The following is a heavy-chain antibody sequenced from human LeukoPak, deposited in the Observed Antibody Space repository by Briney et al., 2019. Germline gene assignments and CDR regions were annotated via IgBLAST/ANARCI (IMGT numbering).Heavy chain of an antibody. V-gene: IGHV3-21*01. CDR3: ARDSGYQLLFGRFDP. CDR1: GFTFSSYS. Sequence: GGSLRPSCAASGFTFSSYSMNWVRQAPGKGLEWVSSISSSSSYIYYADSVKGRFTISRDNAKNSLYLQMNSLRAEDTAVYYCARDSGYQLLFGRFDPWGQGTLVTVSS. CDR2: ISSSSSYI. D-gene: IGHD2-2*01. J-gene: IGHJ5*02.